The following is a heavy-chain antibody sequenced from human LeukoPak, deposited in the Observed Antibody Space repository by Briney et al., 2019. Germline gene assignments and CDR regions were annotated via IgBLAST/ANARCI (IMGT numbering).Heavy chain of an antibody. J-gene: IGHJ4*02. V-gene: IGHV1-3*01. Sequence: ASVKVSCKASGYTFTSYAMHWVRQAPGQRLEWMGWINAGNGNTRYSQKFQGRVTITRDTSASTAYMELSSLRSEDAAVYFCARDATSGWYDYWGQGTLVTVSS. CDR3: ARDATSGWYDY. CDR2: INAGNGNT. CDR1: GYTFTSYA. D-gene: IGHD6-19*01.